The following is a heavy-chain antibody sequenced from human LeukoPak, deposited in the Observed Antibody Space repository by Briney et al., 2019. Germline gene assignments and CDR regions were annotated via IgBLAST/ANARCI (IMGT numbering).Heavy chain of an antibody. CDR1: GFIFSSYA. CDR3: AKTSSWERDYFDY. J-gene: IGHJ4*02. Sequence: GGSLRLSCAGSGFIFSSYAMSWVRQAPGKGLEWVSAMSGVGGNTFYTDSVRGRFTISRDNSKNTLYLQMNSLRAEDTAIYYCAKTSSWERDYFDYWGQGTLVTVSS. CDR2: MSGVGGNT. D-gene: IGHD1-1*01. V-gene: IGHV3-23*01.